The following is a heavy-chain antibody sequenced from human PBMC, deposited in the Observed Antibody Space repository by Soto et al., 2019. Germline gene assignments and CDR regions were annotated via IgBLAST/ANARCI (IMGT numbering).Heavy chain of an antibody. CDR2: IDPSDSYT. D-gene: IGHD2-2*01. Sequence: PGESLKISCKGSGYSFTSYWISWVRQMPGKGLEWMGRIDPSDSYTNYSPSFQGHVTISADKSISTAYLQWSSLKASDTAMYYCARKRVVPAATYYYYGMDVWGQGTTVTV. CDR3: ARKRVVPAATYYYYGMDV. CDR1: GYSFTSYW. V-gene: IGHV5-10-1*01. J-gene: IGHJ6*02.